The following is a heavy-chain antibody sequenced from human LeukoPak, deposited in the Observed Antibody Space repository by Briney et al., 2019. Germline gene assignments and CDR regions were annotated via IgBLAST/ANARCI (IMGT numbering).Heavy chain of an antibody. Sequence: GGSLRLSCAASGFTFSSYAMHWLRQAPGKGLEWVSVIYSGGSKYYADSVKGRFTISRDNSENTLYLQMNSLRAEDTAVYYCARDQGAEHYYYYYGMDVWGQGTTVTVSS. CDR2: IYSGGSK. CDR3: ARDQGAEHYYYYYGMDV. J-gene: IGHJ6*02. V-gene: IGHV3-66*02. CDR1: GFTFSSYA. D-gene: IGHD6-19*01.